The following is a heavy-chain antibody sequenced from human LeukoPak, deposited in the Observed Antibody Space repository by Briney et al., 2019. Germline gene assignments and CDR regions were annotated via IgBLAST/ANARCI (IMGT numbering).Heavy chain of an antibody. CDR2: ISYDGSNK. CDR3: ARRGSGDGYNLSFDY. D-gene: IGHD5-24*01. CDR1: GFTFSSYA. J-gene: IGHJ4*02. V-gene: IGHV3-30*04. Sequence: PGGSLRLSCAASGFTFSSYAMPWVRQAPGKGLEWVAVISYDGSNKYYADSVKGRFTISRDNSKNTLYLQMNSLRAEDTAVYYCARRGSGDGYNLSFDYWGQGTLVTVSS.